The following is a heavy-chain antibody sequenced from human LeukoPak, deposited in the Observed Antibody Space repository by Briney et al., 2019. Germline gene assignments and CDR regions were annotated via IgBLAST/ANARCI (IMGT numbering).Heavy chain of an antibody. J-gene: IGHJ4*02. CDR1: EFTFSSLW. CDR2: INTDGTTT. V-gene: IGHV3-74*01. CDR3: AKDLPFLIAVAVDY. D-gene: IGHD6-19*01. Sequence: QTGGSLRLSCVVSEFTFSSLWMHWVRQAPGQGLVWVSRINTDGTTTNYADSVKGRFTISRDNSKNTLYLQMNSLRAEDTAVYYCAKDLPFLIAVAVDYWGQGTLVTVSS.